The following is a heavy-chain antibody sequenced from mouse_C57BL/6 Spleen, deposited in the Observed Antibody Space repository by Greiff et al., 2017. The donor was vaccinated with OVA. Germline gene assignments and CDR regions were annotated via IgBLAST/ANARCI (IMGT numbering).Heavy chain of an antibody. CDR2: IDPSDSYT. CDR3: ARAGDPGDYYAMDY. Sequence: QVQLQQPGAELVMPGASVKLSCKASGYTFTSSWMHWVKQRPGQGLEWIGEIDPSDSYTNFNQKFKGKSTLTVDKSSSTAYMQLSSLTSEDSAVYYCARAGDPGDYYAMDYWGQGTSVTVSS. V-gene: IGHV1-69*01. CDR1: GYTFTSSW. J-gene: IGHJ4*01.